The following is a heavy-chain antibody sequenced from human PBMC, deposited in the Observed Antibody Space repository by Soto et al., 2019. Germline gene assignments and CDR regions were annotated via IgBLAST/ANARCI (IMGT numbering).Heavy chain of an antibody. Sequence: GASVKVSCKASGYAFAGYAIHCVRQAPGQRPQWMGWINAGEGNTRYSQKFQGRVSITRDTSASTAYMELTTLTFEDTAVYYCARAFLVVAATLDYWGQGTLVTVSS. J-gene: IGHJ4*02. CDR1: GYAFAGYA. D-gene: IGHD2-15*01. CDR2: INAGEGNT. CDR3: ARAFLVVAATLDY. V-gene: IGHV1-3*01.